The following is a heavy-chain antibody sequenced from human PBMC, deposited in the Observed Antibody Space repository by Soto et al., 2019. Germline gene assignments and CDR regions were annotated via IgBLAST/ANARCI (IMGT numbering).Heavy chain of an antibody. CDR1: GLTFSNFA. D-gene: IGHD3-3*02. CDR2: ISGGADST. J-gene: IGHJ4*02. CDR3: AKGLGLHLLDFDY. Sequence: EVVLLESGGGVVQPGRSLRLSCAASGLTFSNFAMAWVRQAPGKGLEWVSAISGGADSTYYADSVKGRFIISRDNFRNTLSLEMDSLSADDTAVYYCAKGLGLHLLDFDYWGQGTLVTVSS. V-gene: IGHV3-23*01.